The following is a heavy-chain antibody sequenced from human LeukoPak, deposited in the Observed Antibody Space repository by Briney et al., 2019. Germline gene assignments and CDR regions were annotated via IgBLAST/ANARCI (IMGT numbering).Heavy chain of an antibody. CDR1: GFTFSSYS. J-gene: IGHJ4*02. V-gene: IGHV3-48*04. D-gene: IGHD6-19*01. Sequence: PGGSLRLSCAASGFTFSSYSMNWVRQAPGKGLEWVSYISSSSSTMYYADSVKGRFTTSRDNAKNSLYLQMNSLRAEDTAVYYCASVAGGSSGWYSWGQGTLVTVSS. CDR3: ASVAGGSSGWYS. CDR2: ISSSSSTM.